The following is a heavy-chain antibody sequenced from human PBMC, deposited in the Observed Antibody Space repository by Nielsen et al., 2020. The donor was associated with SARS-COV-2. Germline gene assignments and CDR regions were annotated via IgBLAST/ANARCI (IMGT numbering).Heavy chain of an antibody. CDR3: ARVLYGGSYRYFDY. CDR2: IYSGGST. V-gene: IGHV3-66*01. Sequence: GGSLRLSCAASGVTVSSNYMSWVRQAPGKGLEWVSVIYSGGSTYSADSVKGRFTISRDKSKNTLYLQMNSLRDEDTAVYYCARVLYGGSYRYFDYWGQGTLVTVSS. J-gene: IGHJ4*02. CDR1: GVTVSSNY. D-gene: IGHD1-26*01.